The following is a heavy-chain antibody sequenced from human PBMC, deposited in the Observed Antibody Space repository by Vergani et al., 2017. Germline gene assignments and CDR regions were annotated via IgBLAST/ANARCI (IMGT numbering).Heavy chain of an antibody. J-gene: IGHJ6*03. CDR2: ITSSGSYG. Sequence: EVQLVESGGGLVKPGGSLRLSCAASAFTFSSYSMNWVRQAPGKGLEWVSSITSSGSYGYYADSVKGRFTISRDNAKNSLYLQMNSLRDEDTAVYYCARGANWNYFGSGYYMDVWGKGTTVTVSS. CDR1: AFTFSSYS. V-gene: IGHV3-21*01. D-gene: IGHD1-7*01. CDR3: ARGANWNYFGSGYYMDV.